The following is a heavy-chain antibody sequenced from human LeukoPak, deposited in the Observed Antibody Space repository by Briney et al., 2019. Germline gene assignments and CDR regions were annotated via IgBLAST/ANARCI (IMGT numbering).Heavy chain of an antibody. J-gene: IGHJ4*02. CDR2: INPNSGGT. CDR1: GYTFTGYY. Sequence: GASVKVSCKASGYTFTGYYMHWVRQAPGQGLEWMGWINPNSGGTNYAQKFQGRVTMTRDTSISTAYMELSRLRSDDTAVYYRARDPRRWYHYYFDYWGQGTLVTVSS. D-gene: IGHD6-13*01. V-gene: IGHV1-2*02. CDR3: ARDPRRWYHYYFDY.